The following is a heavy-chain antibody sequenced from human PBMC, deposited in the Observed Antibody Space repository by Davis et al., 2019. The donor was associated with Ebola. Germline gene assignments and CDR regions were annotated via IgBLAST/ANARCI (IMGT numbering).Heavy chain of an antibody. CDR2: ISAYNGNT. D-gene: IGHD3-9*01. J-gene: IGHJ4*02. CDR3: AREDYDILTGSFDY. CDR1: GYTFTSYG. V-gene: IGHV1-18*01. Sequence: ASVKVSCKASGYTFTSYGISWVRQAPGQGLEWMGWISAYNGNTNYAQKLQGRVTMTTDTSTSTAYMELRSLRSEDTAVYYCAREDYDILTGSFDYWGQGTLVTVSS.